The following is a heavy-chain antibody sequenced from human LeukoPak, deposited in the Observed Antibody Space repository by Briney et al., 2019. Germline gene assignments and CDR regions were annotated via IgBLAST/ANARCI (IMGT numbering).Heavy chain of an antibody. D-gene: IGHD5-24*01. CDR3: ARVPVRDGYNFYYYYGMDV. CDR1: GGSISSYY. V-gene: IGHV4-59*01. Sequence: PSETLSFTCTVSGGSISSYYWSWIRQPPGKGLEWIGYIYYSGSTNYNPSLKSRVTISVDTSKNQFSLKLSSVTAADTAVYYCARVPVRDGYNFYYYYGMDVWGQGTTVTVSS. CDR2: IYYSGST. J-gene: IGHJ6*02.